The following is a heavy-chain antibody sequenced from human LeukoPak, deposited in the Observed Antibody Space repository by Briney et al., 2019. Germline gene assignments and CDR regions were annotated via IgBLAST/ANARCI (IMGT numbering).Heavy chain of an antibody. V-gene: IGHV4-4*07. J-gene: IGHJ3*02. CDR3: VRDCSGGSCYPDAFDI. Sequence: PSETLSLTCTVSGGSISVYYWHWIRKPAGKGLEWIGRIFGSGSTNYNPSLKSRVTMSVDTSKNHFSLNLRYVTAADTAIYYCVRDCSGGSCYPDAFDIWGQGTMVTVSS. D-gene: IGHD2-15*01. CDR1: GGSISVYY. CDR2: IFGSGST.